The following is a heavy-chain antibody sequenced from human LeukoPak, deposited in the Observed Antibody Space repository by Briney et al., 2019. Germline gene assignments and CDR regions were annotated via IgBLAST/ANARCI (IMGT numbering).Heavy chain of an antibody. D-gene: IGHD1-26*01. Sequence: GGSLRLSCAASGFTVSSNYMSWVRQAPGKGLEWVSVIYSGGSTYYADSVKGRFTISRDNAKNSLYLQMNSLRAEDTALYYCAKVKSGSYYEGVDYWGQGTLVTVSS. V-gene: IGHV3-53*05. CDR3: AKVKSGSYYEGVDY. J-gene: IGHJ4*02. CDR1: GFTVSSNY. CDR2: IYSGGST.